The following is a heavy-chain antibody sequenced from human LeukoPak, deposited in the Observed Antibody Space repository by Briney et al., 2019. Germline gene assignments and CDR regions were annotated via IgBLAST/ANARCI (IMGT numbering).Heavy chain of an antibody. J-gene: IGHJ4*02. CDR3: ARDLAPFSGISVDGYFDL. D-gene: IGHD6-19*01. Sequence: SETLSFTCSVSGGSISGFFWSWIRQSPGKGLEWLGFINDGGTTKYNPSLKSRVTISVDMSKNQFSLRLNSVTAADTAVYYCARDLAPFSGISVDGYFDLWGQGTLVTVSS. CDR1: GGSISGFF. V-gene: IGHV4-59*01. CDR2: INDGGTT.